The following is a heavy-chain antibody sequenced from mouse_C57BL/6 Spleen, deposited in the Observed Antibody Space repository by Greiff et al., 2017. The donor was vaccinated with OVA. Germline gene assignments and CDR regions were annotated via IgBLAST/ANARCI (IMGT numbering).Heavy chain of an antibody. V-gene: IGHV1-85*01. CDR3: ARRIYYGSSYYFDY. CDR1: GYTFTSYA. Sequence: QVHVKQSGPELVKPGASVKLSCKAFGYTFTSYAINWVKPRPGQGLEWIGWIYPRDGSTKYNEKFKGKATLTVDTSSSTAYMELHSLTSEDSAVYFCARRIYYGSSYYFDYWGQGTTLTVSS. J-gene: IGHJ2*01. CDR2: IYPRDGST. D-gene: IGHD1-1*01.